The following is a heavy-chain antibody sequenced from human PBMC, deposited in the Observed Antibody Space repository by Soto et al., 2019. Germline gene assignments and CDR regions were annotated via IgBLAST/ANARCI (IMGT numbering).Heavy chain of an antibody. Sequence: EVQLVESGGGLVQPGGSLRLSCAASGLTFTDHYIDWVRQAPGKGLEWVGRSRNKANSYTTEYAASVKGRFTISRDDSKNSLYLQMNSLKIEDTAVYYCARGPGIAVPGGYSYSGMDVWGQGTTVTVSS. CDR3: ARGPGIAVPGGYSYSGMDV. CDR2: SRNKANSYTT. D-gene: IGHD6-19*01. J-gene: IGHJ6*02. CDR1: GLTFTDHY. V-gene: IGHV3-72*01.